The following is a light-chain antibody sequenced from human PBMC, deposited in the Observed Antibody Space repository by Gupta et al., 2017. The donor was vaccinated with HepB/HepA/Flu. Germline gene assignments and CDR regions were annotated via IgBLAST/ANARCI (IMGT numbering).Light chain of an antibody. CDR2: RAS. J-gene: IGKJ1*01. V-gene: IGKV1-5*03. CDR3: QKYKSYPPT. CDR1: QRISSW. Sequence: DLHMTQSPSTLSASVGDRVTLTCRASQRISSWLAWDQQKPGKAPKVLVYRASSLESGVPSRVSGKGSGKKVSFNNTLLEADDLATYYWQKYKSYPPTFGQGNKVEIK.